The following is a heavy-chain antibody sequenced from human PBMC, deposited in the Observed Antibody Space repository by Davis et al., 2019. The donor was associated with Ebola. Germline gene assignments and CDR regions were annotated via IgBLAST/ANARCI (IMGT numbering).Heavy chain of an antibody. D-gene: IGHD6-13*01. Sequence: GESLKISCAASGFTFSSYEMNWVRQAPGKGLEWVSYISSSGSTIYYADSVKGRFTISRDNAKNSLYLQMNSLRAEDTAVYYCARELAADGTRRSWFDPWGQGTLVTVSS. J-gene: IGHJ5*02. CDR3: ARELAADGTRRSWFDP. CDR2: ISSSGSTI. CDR1: GFTFSSYE. V-gene: IGHV3-48*03.